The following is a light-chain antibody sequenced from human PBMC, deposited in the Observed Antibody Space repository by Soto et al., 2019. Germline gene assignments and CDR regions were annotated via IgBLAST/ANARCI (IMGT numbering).Light chain of an antibody. CDR1: RSIRTY. J-gene: IGKJ3*01. V-gene: IGKV1-39*01. CDR2: AAS. CDR3: QHSSNTPRYT. Sequence: DIQMTQSPSSLSASVGDRVTITCRASRSIRTYLNWYQQKPGNAPKLLIYAASTLQSGVPSRFSARGPGTDFTLTIISLQPEDFATYYCQHSSNTPRYTFGPRTKVDFK.